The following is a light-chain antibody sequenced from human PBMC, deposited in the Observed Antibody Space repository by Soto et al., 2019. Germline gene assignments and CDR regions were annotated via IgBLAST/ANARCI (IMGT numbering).Light chain of an antibody. V-gene: IGKV1-17*01. CDR1: QDISNN. CDR3: VPHTYLWT. Sequence: DIQMTQSTSSLSASVGDSVSITCRASQDISNNLGWFQQKPGKAPKRLIYAASSLQSGVPSRFSGSGSGTEFTLTISSLQPEDFATYYCVPHTYLWTFGQGTKVDIK. J-gene: IGKJ1*01. CDR2: AAS.